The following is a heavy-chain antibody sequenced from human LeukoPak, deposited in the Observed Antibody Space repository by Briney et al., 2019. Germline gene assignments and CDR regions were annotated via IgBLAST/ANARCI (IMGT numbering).Heavy chain of an antibody. J-gene: IGHJ4*02. Sequence: PGGSLRLSCAASGFPFSDSWMDWVRQAPGKGMEWVANIKQDGSEKHYADSVKGRITISRDNAKNSLFLQMNGLRAEDTAVYYCSRRLDYWGQGALVTVSS. CDR3: SRRLDY. CDR2: IKQDGSEK. V-gene: IGHV3-7*01. CDR1: GFPFSDSW.